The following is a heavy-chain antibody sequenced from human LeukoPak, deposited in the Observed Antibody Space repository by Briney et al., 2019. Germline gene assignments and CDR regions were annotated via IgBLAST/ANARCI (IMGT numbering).Heavy chain of an antibody. D-gene: IGHD3/OR15-3a*01. J-gene: IGHJ4*02. CDR3: ARRGLIDY. V-gene: IGHV4-39*01. Sequence: SETLSLTCTVCGGSISGSFYYWGWIRQPPGKGLEWIGSIYYSGSTYYNPSLKSRVTISVDTSKNQFSLNLSSVTAADTAVYYCARRGLIDYWGQGTLVTVSS. CDR2: IYYSGST. CDR1: GGSISGSFYY.